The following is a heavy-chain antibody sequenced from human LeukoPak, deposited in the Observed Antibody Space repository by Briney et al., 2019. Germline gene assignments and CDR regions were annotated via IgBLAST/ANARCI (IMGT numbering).Heavy chain of an antibody. D-gene: IGHD3-10*01. Sequence: SETLSLTCTVSGGSISIYYWNWLRQPAGKGLEWIGRVFTSGITNYNPSLKSRVTMSVDASRNQFSMNLSSLNAADTAVYYCARESSGSYYNPLGYMDVWGKGTAVTVSS. CDR3: ARESSGSYYNPLGYMDV. CDR1: GGSISIYY. V-gene: IGHV4-4*07. CDR2: VFTSGIT. J-gene: IGHJ6*03.